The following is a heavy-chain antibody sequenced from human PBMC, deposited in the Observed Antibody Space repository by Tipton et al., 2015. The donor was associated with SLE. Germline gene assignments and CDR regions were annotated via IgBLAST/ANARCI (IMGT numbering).Heavy chain of an antibody. V-gene: IGHV3-74*01. D-gene: IGHD2-15*01. CDR1: GFTFSKYW. CDR2: IDTDGRTI. Sequence: SLRLSCAASGFTFSKYWMHWVRQAPGKGLVWVSRIDTDGRTINHADSVEGRFTISRDNAKNSLYLQMNSLRAEDTAVYYCAREVVAAHNWFDPWGQGTLVTVSS. CDR3: AREVVAAHNWFDP. J-gene: IGHJ5*02.